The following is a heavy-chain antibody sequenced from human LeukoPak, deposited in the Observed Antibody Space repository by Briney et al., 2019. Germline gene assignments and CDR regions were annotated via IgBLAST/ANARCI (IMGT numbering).Heavy chain of an antibody. V-gene: IGHV4-59*12. J-gene: IGHJ4*02. CDR2: IYYRGST. CDR3: ARLSYSSGRRGLGF. Sequence: SETLSLTCTVSGGSISSYYWSWIRQLPGKGLEWIGYIYYRGSTNYKPSPTSRVTISQDTPKNPFSLKLSSVTAADTPVYYCARLSYSSGRRGLGFWGQGTRVTVSS. D-gene: IGHD6-19*01. CDR1: GGSISSYY.